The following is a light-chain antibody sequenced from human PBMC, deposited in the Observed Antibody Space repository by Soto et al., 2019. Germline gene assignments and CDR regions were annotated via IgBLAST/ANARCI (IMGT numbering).Light chain of an antibody. CDR1: SSDVGSYNL. V-gene: IGLV2-14*02. CDR2: EVS. Sequence: QSVLTQPASVSGSPGQSITISCTGTSSDVGSYNLVSWYQHHPGKAPKLIIYEVSNRPSGISNRFSGSKSGNTASLTISGLQAEDEADYYCSSYTSGSTLGFGGGTKLTVL. J-gene: IGLJ3*02. CDR3: SSYTSGSTLG.